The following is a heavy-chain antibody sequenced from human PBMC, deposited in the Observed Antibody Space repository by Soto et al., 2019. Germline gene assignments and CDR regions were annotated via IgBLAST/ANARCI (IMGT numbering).Heavy chain of an antibody. CDR2: INHSGST. CDR1: GGSFSGYY. V-gene: IGHV4-34*01. CDR3: ARRDSSGPPLDY. Sequence: PSETLSLTCAVYGGSFSGYYWSWIRQPPGKGLEWIGEINHSGSTNYNPSPKSRVTISVDTSKNQFSLKLSSVTAADTAVYYCARRDSSGPPLDYWGQGTLVTVSS. J-gene: IGHJ4*02. D-gene: IGHD3-22*01.